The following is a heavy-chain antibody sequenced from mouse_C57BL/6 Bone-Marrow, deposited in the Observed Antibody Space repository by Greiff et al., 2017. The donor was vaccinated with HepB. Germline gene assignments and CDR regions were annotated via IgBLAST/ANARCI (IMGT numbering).Heavy chain of an antibody. Sequence: QVQLQQPGAELVKPGASVKLSCKASGYTFTSYWMHWVKQRPGQGLEWIGMIHPNSGSTNYNEKFKSKATLTVDKSSSTAYMQLSSLTSEDSAVYYCERELHYAMDYWGQGTSVTVSS. J-gene: IGHJ4*01. V-gene: IGHV1-64*01. CDR3: ERELHYAMDY. CDR1: GYTFTSYW. CDR2: IHPNSGST.